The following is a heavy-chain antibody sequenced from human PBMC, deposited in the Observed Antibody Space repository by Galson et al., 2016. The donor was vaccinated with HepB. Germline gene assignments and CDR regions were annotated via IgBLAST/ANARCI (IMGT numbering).Heavy chain of an antibody. Sequence: ETLSLTCAVSGGTISSGNWWSWVRQTPGNGLEWIGETYHSGKTNYNPSLKSRVTISIDESKNHFSLKPTSVTAADTAVYYCARGEYQLLYTWFDSWGQGILVTVSS. D-gene: IGHD2-2*01. J-gene: IGHJ5*01. CDR3: ARGEYQLLYTWFDS. CDR2: TYHSGKT. CDR1: GGTISSGNW. V-gene: IGHV4-4*02.